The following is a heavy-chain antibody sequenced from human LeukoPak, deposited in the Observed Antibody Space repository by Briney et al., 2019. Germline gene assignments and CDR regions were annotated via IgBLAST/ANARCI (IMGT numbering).Heavy chain of an antibody. CDR3: ARVRCSGGSCPYYYYYYYMDV. J-gene: IGHJ6*03. Sequence: SETLSLTCTVSGGSISSSSYYWACIRQPPGKGLEWIGSIHYSGSTYYNPSLQSRVTISIDTSKNQFSLKLRFVTAADTAVYYCARVRCSGGSCPYYYYYYYMDVWGKGTTVTVSS. CDR2: IHYSGST. D-gene: IGHD2-15*01. CDR1: GGSISSSSYY. V-gene: IGHV4-39*07.